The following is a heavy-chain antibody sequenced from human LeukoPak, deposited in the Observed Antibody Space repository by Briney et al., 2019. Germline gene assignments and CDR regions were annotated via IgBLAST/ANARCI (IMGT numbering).Heavy chain of an antibody. D-gene: IGHD6-6*01. J-gene: IGHJ3*02. CDR3: ARGAARLDAFDI. Sequence: SVKVSCKGSGGTFSSYAISRVRQAPGQGREWMGGIIPIFGTANYAQKFEGRVTITTDQSTSTAYMELSSLRSQDTAVYYCARGAARLDAFDIWGQGTMVTVS. CDR1: GGTFSSYA. V-gene: IGHV1-69*05. CDR2: IIPIFGTA.